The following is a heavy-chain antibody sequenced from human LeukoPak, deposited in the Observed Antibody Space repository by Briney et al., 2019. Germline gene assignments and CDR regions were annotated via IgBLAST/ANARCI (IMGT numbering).Heavy chain of an antibody. V-gene: IGHV3-7*01. Sequence: GGSLRLSCAASGFTFSDYTMTWVRQAPGKALEWVANINQDGRETYYEDSVKGRFITFRDNAKSSLYLQMNSLRVEDTAVYYCTRDGGYGCSPMACYFRFDPWGQGTLVTVSS. CDR3: TRDGGYGCSPMACYFRFDP. J-gene: IGHJ5*02. D-gene: IGHD2-21*02. CDR1: GFTFSDYT. CDR2: INQDGRET.